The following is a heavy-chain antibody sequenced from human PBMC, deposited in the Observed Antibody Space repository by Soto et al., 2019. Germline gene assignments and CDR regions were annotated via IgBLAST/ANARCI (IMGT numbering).Heavy chain of an antibody. J-gene: IGHJ4*02. CDR3: ARGGVGVVATSDY. D-gene: IGHD2-15*01. Sequence: PGGSLRLSCAASGFTFSSYGMHWVRQAPGKGLEWVAVISYDGSNKYYADSVKGRFTISRDNSKNTLYLQMNSLRAEDTAVYYCARGGVGVVATSDYWGQGTLVTVSS. CDR1: GFTFSSYG. V-gene: IGHV3-30*03. CDR2: ISYDGSNK.